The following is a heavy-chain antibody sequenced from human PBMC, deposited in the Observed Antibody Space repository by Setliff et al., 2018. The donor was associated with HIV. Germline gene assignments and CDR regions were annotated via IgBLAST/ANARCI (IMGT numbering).Heavy chain of an antibody. CDR2: IYYSGST. CDR1: GGSISSGGYY. J-gene: IGHJ5*02. D-gene: IGHD6-19*01. CDR3: ARTPGPGGWPTGWFDP. V-gene: IGHV4-31*03. Sequence: PSETLSLTCTVSGGSISSGGYYWSWIRQHPGKGLEWIGYIYYSGSTYYNPSLKSRVTISVDTSKNQFSLRLTSVTAADTAVYYCARTPGPGGWPTGWFDPWGQGTLVTVSS.